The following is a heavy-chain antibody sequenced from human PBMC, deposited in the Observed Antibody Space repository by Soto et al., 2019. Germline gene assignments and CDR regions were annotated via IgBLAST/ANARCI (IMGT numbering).Heavy chain of an antibody. J-gene: IGHJ4*02. D-gene: IGHD6-19*01. Sequence: ASVKVSCKASGYTFTGYYMHWVRQAPGQGLEWMGWINPNSGGTNYAQKFQGWVTMTRDTSISTAYMELSRLRSDDTAVYYCARDHRRIAVAGTSVGVGAFGYWGQGTLVTVSS. V-gene: IGHV1-2*04. CDR1: GYTFTGYY. CDR3: ARDHRRIAVAGTSVGVGAFGY. CDR2: INPNSGGT.